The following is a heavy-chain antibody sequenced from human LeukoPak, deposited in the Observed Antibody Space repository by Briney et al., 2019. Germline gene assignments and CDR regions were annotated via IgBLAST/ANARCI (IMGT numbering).Heavy chain of an antibody. CDR2: INKDGSES. CDR1: GFTFSNDG. CDR3: ARDQGTMIVVRTPNWYFDL. V-gene: IGHV3-7*01. J-gene: IGHJ2*01. Sequence: PGGSLRLSCAVSGFTFSNDGMSWVRQAPGPGLEWLGNINKDGSESDYVNSGHGRFTISRDNGKTSLYLKLNTLPADDTAVYCCARDQGTMIVVRTPNWYFDLWGRGTLVTVSS. D-gene: IGHD3-22*01.